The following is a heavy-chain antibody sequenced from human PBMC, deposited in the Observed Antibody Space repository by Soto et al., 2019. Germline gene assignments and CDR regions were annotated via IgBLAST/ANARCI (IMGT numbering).Heavy chain of an antibody. Sequence: LRLSCAASGFTFSTYAMSWVRQAPGKGLEWVSSFSGPGGGPYYADSVKGRFTISRDDSKNTLYLQMNSLRAEDTAVYYCAREQYSMVRGVIPYWGQGTLVTVS. D-gene: IGHD3-10*01. J-gene: IGHJ4*02. V-gene: IGHV3-23*01. CDR1: GFTFSTYA. CDR3: AREQYSMVRGVIPY. CDR2: FSGPGGGP.